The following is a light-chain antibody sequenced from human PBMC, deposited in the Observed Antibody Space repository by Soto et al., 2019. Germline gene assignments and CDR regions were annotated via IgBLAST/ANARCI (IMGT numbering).Light chain of an antibody. CDR1: QTINSW. J-gene: IGKJ1*01. Sequence: DIQMTQSPSTLSASVGDRVTITCRASQTINSWLAWYQQKPGKAPKVLIFDDSSLKTGVPSRFSGSGSGTEFTLTISNLQPDDFATYYCQQYDSYSSGPFGQGTKVEIK. CDR2: DDS. V-gene: IGKV1-5*01. CDR3: QQYDSYSSGP.